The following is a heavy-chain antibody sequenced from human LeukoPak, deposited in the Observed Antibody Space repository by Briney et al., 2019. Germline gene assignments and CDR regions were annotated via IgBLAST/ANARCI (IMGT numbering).Heavy chain of an antibody. CDR3: ARFSSSAAARRRYYFDY. Sequence: GGSLRLSCAASGFTVRSNYMSWVRQAPGKGLEWVSVFYSGGTTYYADSVKGRFTISRDNSKNTLYLQMDSLRAEDTAVYYCARFSSSAAARRRYYFDYWGQGTLVTVSS. V-gene: IGHV3-66*01. D-gene: IGHD6-25*01. CDR2: FYSGGTT. CDR1: GFTVRSNY. J-gene: IGHJ4*02.